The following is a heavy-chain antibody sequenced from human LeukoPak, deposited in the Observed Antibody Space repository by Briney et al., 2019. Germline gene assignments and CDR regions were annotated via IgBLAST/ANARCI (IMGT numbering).Heavy chain of an antibody. Sequence: GPVKVSCKASGYTFTSYDINWVRQATGQGLEWMGWMNPNSGYTGYAQKFQGRVTMTRNTSISTAYMELSSLRSEDTAVYYCARGRYSGSYSDYWGQGTLVTVSS. CDR1: GYTFTSYD. CDR3: ARGRYSGSYSDY. V-gene: IGHV1-8*01. CDR2: MNPNSGYT. J-gene: IGHJ4*02. D-gene: IGHD1-26*01.